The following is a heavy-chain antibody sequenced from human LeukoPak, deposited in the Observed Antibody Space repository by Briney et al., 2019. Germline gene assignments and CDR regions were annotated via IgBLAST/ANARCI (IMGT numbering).Heavy chain of an antibody. Sequence: GGSLRLSCAASGFSVSSNYMSWVRQAPGKGLECVSVIYSGENTYYADSVKGRFTISRDNSKNTLYLQMNSLRVEDTAVYYCATSSDLVSHLSWGQGTLVTVSS. V-gene: IGHV3-53*01. J-gene: IGHJ5*02. CDR2: IYSGENT. CDR1: GFSVSSNY. D-gene: IGHD3-9*01. CDR3: ATSSDLVSHLS.